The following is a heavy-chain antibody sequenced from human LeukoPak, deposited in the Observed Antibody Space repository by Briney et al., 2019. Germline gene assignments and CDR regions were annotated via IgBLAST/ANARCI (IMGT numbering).Heavy chain of an antibody. V-gene: IGHV4-31*03. J-gene: IGHJ4*02. CDR2: IYYSGST. CDR1: GGSISSGRYY. D-gene: IGHD1-7*01. CDR3: ARGGAITGTTSFDF. Sequence: PSQTLCLTCTVSGGSISSGRYYWSWTRQHPGKDLEWIGYIYYSGSTYYGPSLKSRVTTSVDRSKNQFSLKLSSVAAADTAVYYCARGGAITGTTSFDFRGQGTLVTVSS.